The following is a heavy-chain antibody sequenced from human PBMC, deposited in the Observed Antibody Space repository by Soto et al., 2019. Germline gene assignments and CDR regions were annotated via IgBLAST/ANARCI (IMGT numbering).Heavy chain of an antibody. CDR3: ARGAAVALHYYYGMDV. Sequence: SETLSLTCAVYGGSFSGYYWSWIRQPPGKGLEWIGEINHSGSTNYNPSLKSRVTISVDTSKNQFSLKLSSVTAADTAVYYCARGAAVALHYYYGMDVWGQGTTGTVSS. CDR2: INHSGST. D-gene: IGHD6-19*01. V-gene: IGHV4-34*01. CDR1: GGSFSGYY. J-gene: IGHJ6*02.